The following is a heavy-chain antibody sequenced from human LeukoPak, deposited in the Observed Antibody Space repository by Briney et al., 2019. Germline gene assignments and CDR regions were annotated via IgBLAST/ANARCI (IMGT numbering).Heavy chain of an antibody. CDR3: ARVLRWLQLSAFDI. Sequence: ASVKVSCKASGYTFTSYGISWVRQAPGQGLEWMGGIIPIFGTANYAQKFQGRVTITTDESTSTAYMELSSLRSEDTAVYYCARVLRWLQLSAFDIWGQGTMVTVSS. CDR1: GYTFTSYG. D-gene: IGHD5-24*01. J-gene: IGHJ3*02. V-gene: IGHV1-69*05. CDR2: IIPIFGTA.